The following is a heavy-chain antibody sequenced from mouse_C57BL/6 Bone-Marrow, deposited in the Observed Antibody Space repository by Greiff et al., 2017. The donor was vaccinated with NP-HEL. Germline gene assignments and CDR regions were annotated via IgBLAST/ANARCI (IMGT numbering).Heavy chain of an antibody. Sequence: ESGPGLVKPSQSLSLTCSVTGYSITSGYYWNWIRQFPGNKLEWMGYISYDGSNNYNPSLKNRISITRDTSKNQFFLKLNSVTTEDTATYYCARGLRYRFAYWGQGTLVTVSA. CDR1: GYSITSGYY. V-gene: IGHV3-6*01. CDR3: ARGLRYRFAY. D-gene: IGHD1-1*01. J-gene: IGHJ3*01. CDR2: ISYDGSN.